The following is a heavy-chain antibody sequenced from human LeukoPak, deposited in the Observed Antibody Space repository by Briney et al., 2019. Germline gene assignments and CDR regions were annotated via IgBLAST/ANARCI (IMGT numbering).Heavy chain of an antibody. CDR1: GFTFPDYA. CDR2: ISWNSGSI. D-gene: IGHD3-10*01. V-gene: IGHV3-9*01. CDR3: VKASSHYYDSGSRYYYYGMDV. J-gene: IGHJ6*02. Sequence: PGRSLRLSCAASGFTFPDYAMHWVPQAPGQGLEWVSGISWNSGSIVYADSVKGRFTISRDNAKNSLYLQMNSLRPEDTAFYYCVKASSHYYDSGSRYYYYGMDVWGQGATVTVSS.